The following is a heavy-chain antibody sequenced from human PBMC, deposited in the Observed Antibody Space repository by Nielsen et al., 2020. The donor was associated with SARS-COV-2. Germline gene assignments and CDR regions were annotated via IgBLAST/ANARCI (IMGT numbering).Heavy chain of an antibody. D-gene: IGHD3-10*01. Sequence: WIRQPPGKGLVWVSRINSDGSSTSYADSVKGRFTISRDNAKNTLYLQMNSLRAEDTAVYYCAKYYGSGTYYFDYHGLDVWGQGTTVTVSS. J-gene: IGHJ6*02. V-gene: IGHV3-74*01. CDR3: AKYYGSGTYYFDYHGLDV. CDR2: INSDGSST.